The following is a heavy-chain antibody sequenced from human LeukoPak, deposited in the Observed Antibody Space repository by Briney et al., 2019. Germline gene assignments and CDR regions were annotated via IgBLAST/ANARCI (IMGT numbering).Heavy chain of an antibody. CDR3: ASGSYPSPTTRFDY. CDR1: GYTFTSYD. V-gene: IGHV1-8*03. CDR2: MNPNSGNT. J-gene: IGHJ4*02. Sequence: ASVKVSCKASGYTFTSYDINWVRQATGQGLEWMGWMNPNSGNTGYAQKFQGRVTITRNTSISTAYMELSSLRSEDTAVYYCASGSYPSPTTRFDYWGQGTLVTVSS. D-gene: IGHD1-26*01.